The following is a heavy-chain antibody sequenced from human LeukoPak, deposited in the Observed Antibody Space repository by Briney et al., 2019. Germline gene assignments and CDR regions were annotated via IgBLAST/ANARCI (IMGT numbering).Heavy chain of an antibody. CDR2: IYYSGST. V-gene: IGHV4-59*08. D-gene: IGHD1-7*01. CDR1: GGPITSYY. Sequence: SDTLTLLCSLCGGPITSYYWRGMRQPPGKGLEWIGYIYYSGSTNYNPSLRSRFTISLDTSKNQFSLKLSSVTAADTAVYYCASTEWNYARWGQGTLVTVSS. CDR3: ASTEWNYAR. J-gene: IGHJ4*02.